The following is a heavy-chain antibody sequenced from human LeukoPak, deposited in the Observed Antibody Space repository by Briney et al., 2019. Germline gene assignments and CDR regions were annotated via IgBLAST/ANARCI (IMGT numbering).Heavy chain of an antibody. V-gene: IGHV1-2*02. Sequence: ASVKVSCKASGYTFTRYYIHWVRQAPGQGLEWMGWINPNSGGTNYAQKFQGRVTMTRDTSISTAYMELSRLRSDDTAVYYCARDLRYSGSYYVAYWGQGTLVTVSS. CDR3: ARDLRYSGSYYVAY. J-gene: IGHJ4*02. D-gene: IGHD1-26*01. CDR2: INPNSGGT. CDR1: GYTFTRYY.